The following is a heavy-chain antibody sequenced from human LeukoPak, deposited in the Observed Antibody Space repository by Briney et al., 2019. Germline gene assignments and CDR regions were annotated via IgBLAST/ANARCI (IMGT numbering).Heavy chain of an antibody. CDR3: AKGGYGSGYPYYFDY. D-gene: IGHD3-10*01. J-gene: IGHJ4*02. CDR2: ISGSGGNT. CDR1: GFTFSSYA. V-gene: IGHV3-23*01. Sequence: PGGSLRLSCAASGFTFSSYAMHWVRLAPGKGLEWVSAISGSGGNTYYADSVKGRFTISRDNSKNTLYLQMNSLRAEDTAVVYCAKGGYGSGYPYYFDYWGQGTLVTVSS.